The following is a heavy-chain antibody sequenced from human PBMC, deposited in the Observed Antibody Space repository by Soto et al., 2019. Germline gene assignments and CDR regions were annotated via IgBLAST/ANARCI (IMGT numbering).Heavy chain of an antibody. CDR1: GYTFTNFG. D-gene: IGHD3-16*01. J-gene: IGHJ4*02. Sequence: QVQLVQSGAEVKKPGASVKVSCKASGYTFTNFGISWVRQAPGQGLEWMGWISAYNGNTNYAQNFQGTGTMPTDTSMGTAYMELSSPRSDDTAVYYCASRGTPLHYWGQGTLVTVSS. CDR3: ASRGTPLHY. CDR2: ISAYNGNT. V-gene: IGHV1-18*01.